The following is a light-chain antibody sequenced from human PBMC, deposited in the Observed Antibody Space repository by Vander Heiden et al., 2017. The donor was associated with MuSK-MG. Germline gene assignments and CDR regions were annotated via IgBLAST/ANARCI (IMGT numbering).Light chain of an antibody. J-gene: IGLJ2*01. V-gene: IGLV4-69*01. CDR1: SGHSFYA. Sequence: QPVLAQSPYASASLGASVKLTCTLTSGHSFYAIAWHQQQPGKGPRFLMKVNRDGTYNKGDGIPDRFSGSSSGTERYLTISSLQSEDEGDYYCQTWGSGIQLFGGGTRLTVL. CDR3: QTWGSGIQL. CDR2: VNRDGTY.